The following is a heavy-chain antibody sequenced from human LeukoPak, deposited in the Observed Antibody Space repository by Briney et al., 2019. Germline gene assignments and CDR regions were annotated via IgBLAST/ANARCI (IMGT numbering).Heavy chain of an antibody. CDR1: GCTFSSYA. CDR2: IIPIFGTA. D-gene: IGHD5-18*01. CDR3: ARSLTPLTDVDTAMMGY. J-gene: IGHJ4*02. Sequence: SVTVSCKASGCTFSSYAISWVRQAPGQGLEWMGRIIPIFGTANYAQKLQGRVTITTDESTSTAYMELSSLRSEDTAVYYCARSLTPLTDVDTAMMGYWGQGTLVTVSS. V-gene: IGHV1-69*05.